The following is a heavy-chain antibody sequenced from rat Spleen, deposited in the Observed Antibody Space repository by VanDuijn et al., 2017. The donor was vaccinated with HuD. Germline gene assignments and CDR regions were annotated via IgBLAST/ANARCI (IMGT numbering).Heavy chain of an antibody. V-gene: IGHV5-25*01. Sequence: EVQLVESDGGLVQPGRSLKLSCAASGFTFSEYYMAWVRQAPGKGLECIASITNAGGPIYYTDSVRGRFAISRDNARSTLYLQIFSLRSEDTATYYCARADSGTGFAHWGHGTLVTVSS. CDR1: GFTFSEYY. CDR2: ITNAGGPI. D-gene: IGHD4-3*01. J-gene: IGHJ3*01. CDR3: ARADSGTGFAH.